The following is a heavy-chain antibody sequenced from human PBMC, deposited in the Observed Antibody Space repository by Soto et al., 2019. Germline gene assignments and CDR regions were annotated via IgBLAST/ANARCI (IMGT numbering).Heavy chain of an antibody. V-gene: IGHV3-21*01. CDR2: ISSSSSYI. CDR1: GFTFSSYS. CDR3: ARDLACSSTSCYPSPFDY. Sequence: GGSLRLSCAASGFTFSSYSMNWVRQAPGKGLEWVSSISSSSSYIYYADSVKGRFTISRDNAKNSLYLQMNSLRAEDTAVYYCARDLACSSTSCYPSPFDYWGQGTLVTVS. J-gene: IGHJ4*02. D-gene: IGHD2-2*01.